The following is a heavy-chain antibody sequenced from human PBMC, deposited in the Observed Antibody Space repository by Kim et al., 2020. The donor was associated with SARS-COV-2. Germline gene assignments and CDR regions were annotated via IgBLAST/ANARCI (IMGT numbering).Heavy chain of an antibody. CDR3: ARVGLAARPGSKYYFDY. J-gene: IGHJ4*02. V-gene: IGHV1-2*02. CDR2: INPNSGGT. CDR1: GYTFTGYY. D-gene: IGHD6-6*01. Sequence: ASVKVSCKASGYTFTGYYMHWVRQAPGQGLEWMGWINPNSGGTNYAQKFQGRVTMTRDTSISTAYMELSRLRSDDTAVYYCARVGLAARPGSKYYFDYWGQGTLVTVSS.